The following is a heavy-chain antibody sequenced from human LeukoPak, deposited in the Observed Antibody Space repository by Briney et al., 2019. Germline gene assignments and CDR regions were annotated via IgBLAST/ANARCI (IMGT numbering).Heavy chain of an antibody. CDR2: IYYSGST. V-gene: IGHV4-59*11. Sequence: SETLSLTCTVSGGSISSHYWSWIRQPPGKGLEWIGYIYYSGSTNYYPSLKSRVTISVDTSKNQFSLKLSSVTAADTAVYYCARGSYSGYAYFDYWGQGTLVTVSS. CDR3: ARGSYSGYAYFDY. J-gene: IGHJ4*02. CDR1: GGSISSHY. D-gene: IGHD5-12*01.